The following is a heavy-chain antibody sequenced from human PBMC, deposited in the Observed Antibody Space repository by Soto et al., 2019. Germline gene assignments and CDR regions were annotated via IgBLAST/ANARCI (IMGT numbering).Heavy chain of an antibody. CDR3: ASNSVAAGGY. V-gene: IGHV3-33*01. CDR1: GFTFSGYG. J-gene: IGHJ4*02. D-gene: IGHD2-21*01. CDR2: IWYDGSNK. Sequence: QVHLVESGGGVVQPGNSLRLSCAASGFTFSGYGMHWVRQAPGKGLEWVAMIWYDGSNKYYADSVKGRFTISRDNSKNTMDLQMNSLRGEDTAVYYCASNSVAAGGYWGQGTLVTVSS.